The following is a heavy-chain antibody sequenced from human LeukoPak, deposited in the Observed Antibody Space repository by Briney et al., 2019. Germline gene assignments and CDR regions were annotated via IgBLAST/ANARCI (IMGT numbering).Heavy chain of an antibody. J-gene: IGHJ4*02. CDR3: ARDLSGYSSGLGVDY. CDR1: GDPISSGSYY. V-gene: IGHV4-61*02. CDR2: IYTSGST. D-gene: IGHD6-19*01. Sequence: SETLSLTCTVSGDPISSGSYYWSWIRQPAGKGLEWIGRIYTSGSTNYNPSLKSRVTMSVDTSKNQFSLKLSSVTAADTAVYYCARDLSGYSSGLGVDYWGQGTLVTVSS.